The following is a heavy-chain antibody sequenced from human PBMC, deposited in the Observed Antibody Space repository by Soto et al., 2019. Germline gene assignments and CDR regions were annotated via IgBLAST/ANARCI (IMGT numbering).Heavy chain of an antibody. V-gene: IGHV1-69*02. CDR2: IIPILGIA. CDR3: AITRTNWNYAILDY. D-gene: IGHD1-7*01. J-gene: IGHJ4*02. Sequence: SVKVSCKASGGTFSSYTISWVRQAPGQGLEWMGRIIPILGIANYAQKLQGRVTMTTDTSTSTAYMELRSLRSDDTAVYYCAITRTNWNYAILDYWGQGTLVTVSS. CDR1: GGTFSSYT.